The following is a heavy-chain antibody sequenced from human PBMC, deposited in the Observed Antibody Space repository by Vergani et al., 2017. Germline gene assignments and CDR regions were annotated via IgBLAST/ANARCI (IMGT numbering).Heavy chain of an antibody. Sequence: QLQLQESGPGLVKPSETLSLTCTVSGGSISSHYWSWIRQPPGKGLEWIGYIYYSGSTYYNPSLKSRVTISLGTSKNQFSLKLSSVTAADTAVYYCARVRGYTYGYKDPWGQGTLVTVSS. CDR3: ARVRGYTYGYKDP. CDR2: IYYSGST. CDR1: GGSISSHY. V-gene: IGHV4-59*11. J-gene: IGHJ5*02. D-gene: IGHD5-18*01.